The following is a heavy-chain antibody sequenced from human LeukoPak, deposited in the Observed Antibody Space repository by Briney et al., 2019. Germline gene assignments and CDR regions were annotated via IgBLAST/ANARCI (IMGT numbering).Heavy chain of an antibody. J-gene: IGHJ4*02. CDR2: MNPNSGNT. D-gene: IGHD1-26*01. Sequence: GASVKVSCKASGYTSTSYDINWVRRATGQGLEWMGWMNPNSGNTGYAQKFQGRVTMTRNTSISTAYMELSSLRSEDTAVYYCARGSSLQWEPLTNWSQGTLVTVSS. CDR3: ARGSSLQWEPLTN. V-gene: IGHV1-8*01. CDR1: GYTSTSYD.